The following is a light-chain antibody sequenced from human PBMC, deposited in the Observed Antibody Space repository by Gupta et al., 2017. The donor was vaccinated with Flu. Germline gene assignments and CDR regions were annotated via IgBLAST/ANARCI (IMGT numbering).Light chain of an antibody. V-gene: IGKV4-1*01. CDR1: QSVLYSSNNKNY. Sequence: SLGERATFNCKSSQSVLYSSNNKNYLAWYQQNPGQPPKLLISWASARESGVPDRFSGSGSGAAFTLTISSLQAEDVAVYYCQQYYDTPWTFGQGTKVEIK. J-gene: IGKJ1*01. CDR2: WAS. CDR3: QQYYDTPWT.